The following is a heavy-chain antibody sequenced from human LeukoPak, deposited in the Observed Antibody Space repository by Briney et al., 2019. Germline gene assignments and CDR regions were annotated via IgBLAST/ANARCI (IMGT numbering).Heavy chain of an antibody. V-gene: IGHV4-59*01. D-gene: IGHD2-15*01. Sequence: PSETLSLTCTVSGGSISSYSWSWIRQPPRKGLEWIGFIYLSGSTNYNPSLKSGVTISVDTPKNQFSLKLSSVTAADTAVYYCARGSGGTWGWFDPWGQGTLVTVSS. CDR3: ARGSGGTWGWFDP. CDR2: IYLSGST. CDR1: GGSISSYS. J-gene: IGHJ5*02.